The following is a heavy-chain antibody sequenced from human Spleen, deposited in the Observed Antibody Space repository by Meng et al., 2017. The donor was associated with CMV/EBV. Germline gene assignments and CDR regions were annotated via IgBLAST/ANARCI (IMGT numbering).Heavy chain of an antibody. CDR1: GGSISNYY. CDR3: ARGGDWFGP. J-gene: IGHJ5*02. V-gene: IGHV4-59*01. Sequence: SETLSLTCTVSGGSISNYYWSWIRQPPGKGLEWIGHIYYTGSTNYNPSLKSRVTMSVDTSKNQFSLKLSSVTAADTAVYYCARGGDWFGPWGQGTLVTVSS. CDR2: IYYTGST. D-gene: IGHD5-12*01.